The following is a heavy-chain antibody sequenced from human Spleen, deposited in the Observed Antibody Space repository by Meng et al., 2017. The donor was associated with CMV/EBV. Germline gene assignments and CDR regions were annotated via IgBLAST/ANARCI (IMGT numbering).Heavy chain of an antibody. CDR3: ARAPGATISSGY. J-gene: IGHJ4*02. D-gene: IGHD1-26*01. Sequence: CAGSGFTPSAYNMHWVRQAPGKGLEWVSSISSSSRYIFYADSVKGRFTISRDNAKNSLYLQMNSLRAEETAVYYCARAPGATISSGYWGQGTLVTVSS. CDR1: GFTPSAYN. V-gene: IGHV3-21*01. CDR2: ISSSSRYI.